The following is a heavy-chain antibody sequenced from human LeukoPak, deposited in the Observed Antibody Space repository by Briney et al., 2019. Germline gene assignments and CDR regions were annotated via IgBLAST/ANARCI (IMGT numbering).Heavy chain of an antibody. CDR1: GASIFNYY. D-gene: IGHD4/OR15-4a*01. Sequence: RPSETLSLTCNVSGASIFNYYWSWIRQAPGKGLEWIGYVHHSGRTNSNPSLGSRVTMSVDTSTCQLSLNLTSVTTADTAVYFCARDLRAKYWGQGTLVFVSS. CDR3: ARDLRAKY. V-gene: IGHV4-59*01. CDR2: VHHSGRT. J-gene: IGHJ1*01.